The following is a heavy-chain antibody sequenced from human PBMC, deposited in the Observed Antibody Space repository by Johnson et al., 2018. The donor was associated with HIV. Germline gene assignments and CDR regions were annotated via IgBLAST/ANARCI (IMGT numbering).Heavy chain of an antibody. CDR2: ICYDGSNK. D-gene: IGHD1-26*01. CDR3: AKDLFTEREDDVFDI. J-gene: IGHJ3*02. CDR1: GFTFSSYG. Sequence: VESGGGVVQPGGSLRLSCAASGFTFSSYGMHWVRKAPGKGLEWVAVICYDGSNKYYADSVKGRFTISRDNSKNTLYLQMNSLRAEDTAVYYCAKDLFTEREDDVFDIWGQGTMVTVSS. V-gene: IGHV3-33*06.